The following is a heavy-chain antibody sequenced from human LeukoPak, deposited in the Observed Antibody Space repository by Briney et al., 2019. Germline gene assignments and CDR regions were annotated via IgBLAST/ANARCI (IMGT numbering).Heavy chain of an antibody. CDR3: ARGIYYYDSSGFFSVYGTDV. Sequence: GASVKVSCKASGGTFSSYAISWVRQAPGQGLEWMGRIIPILGIANYAQKFQGRVTITADKSTSTAYMELSSLRSEDTAVYYCARGIYYYDSSGFFSVYGTDVWGQGTTVTVSS. V-gene: IGHV1-69*04. D-gene: IGHD3-22*01. CDR2: IIPILGIA. J-gene: IGHJ6*02. CDR1: GGTFSSYA.